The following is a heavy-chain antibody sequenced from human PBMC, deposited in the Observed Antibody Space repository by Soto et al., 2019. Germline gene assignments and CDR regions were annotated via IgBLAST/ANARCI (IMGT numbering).Heavy chain of an antibody. CDR3: ARATTVHYYYYYGMDV. CDR1: GGSFSGYY. Sequence: SETLSLTCAVYGGSFSGYYWSWIRQPPGKGLEWIGEINHSGSTSYNPSLKSRVTISVDTSKNQFSLKLSSVTAADTAVYYCARATTVHYYYYYGMDVWGQGTTVTVSS. D-gene: IGHD4-4*01. CDR2: INHSGST. V-gene: IGHV4-34*01. J-gene: IGHJ6*02.